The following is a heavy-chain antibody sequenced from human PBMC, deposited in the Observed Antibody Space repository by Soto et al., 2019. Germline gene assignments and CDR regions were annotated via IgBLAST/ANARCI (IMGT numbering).Heavy chain of an antibody. CDR2: IDSSGDK. V-gene: IGHV2-26*01. Sequence: QVTLKESGPVLVKPTEPLTLRCTVSGLSITDSEMGVSWIRQPPGQPLEWLAHIDSSGDKDYRTFLKSRLAISKGTSKSQIVLTMTNMDHTDTATYYSAARHLAVAISPWFDHWGQGIPVTVPS. J-gene: IGHJ5*02. CDR3: AARHLAVAISPWFDH. CDR1: GLSITDSEMG.